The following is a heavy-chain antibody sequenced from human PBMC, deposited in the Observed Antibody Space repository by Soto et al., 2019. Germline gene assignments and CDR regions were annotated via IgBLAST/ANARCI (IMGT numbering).Heavy chain of an antibody. D-gene: IGHD6-19*01. CDR2: IYHSGST. J-gene: IGHJ6*02. V-gene: IGHV4-30-2*01. Sequence: PSETLSLTCAVSGGSISSGGYSWSWIRQPPGKGLEWIGYIYHSGSTYYNPSLKSRVTISVDTSKNQFSLKLNSVTAADTAVYYCARDAARVAVAGTKGMDVWGQGTTVTVSS. CDR1: GGSISSGGYS. CDR3: ARDAARVAVAGTKGMDV.